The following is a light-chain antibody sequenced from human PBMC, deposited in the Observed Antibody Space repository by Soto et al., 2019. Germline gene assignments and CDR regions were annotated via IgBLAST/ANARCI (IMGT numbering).Light chain of an antibody. CDR1: SSNIGVKS. V-gene: IGLV1-44*01. J-gene: IGLJ2*01. CDR2: RND. CDR3: AAWDDSLNGHVL. Sequence: QSVLTQPPSASGTPGQTVSISCSGTSSNIGVKSVSWYQHLPGAAPKLLIHRNDQRPSGVPVRFSGFKSGTSASLAISGLQSEDEADYYCAAWDDSLNGHVLFGGGTKVTGL.